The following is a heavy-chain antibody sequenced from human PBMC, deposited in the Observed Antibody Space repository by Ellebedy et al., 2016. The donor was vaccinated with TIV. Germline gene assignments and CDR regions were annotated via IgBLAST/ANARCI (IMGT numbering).Heavy chain of an antibody. J-gene: IGHJ6*02. V-gene: IGHV3-23*01. CDR3: TKHRPSVSMDV. CDR1: GFRFSTNA. Sequence: GESLKISCAASGFRFSTNAMGWVRQSPERGLEWISANSADGTRAYYADSVKGRFIISRDNSRTTLYLQMSSLRAEDTAIYYSTKHRPSVSMDVWGQGTTVTVSS. CDR2: NSADGTRA.